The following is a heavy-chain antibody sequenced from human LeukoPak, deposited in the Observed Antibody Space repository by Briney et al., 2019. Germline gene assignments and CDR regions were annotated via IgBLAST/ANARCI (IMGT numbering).Heavy chain of an antibody. CDR3: ARKYNWNFPFEF. Sequence: SGGSLRLSCAASGFTFSSYSMNWVRQAPGKGLEWVSSISSSSSYIYYADSVKGRFTISRDNAKNTLYLQINSLRTEDTAVYYCARKYNWNFPFEFWGQGTLVTVSS. J-gene: IGHJ4*02. CDR2: ISSSSSYI. D-gene: IGHD1-7*01. V-gene: IGHV3-21*01. CDR1: GFTFSSYS.